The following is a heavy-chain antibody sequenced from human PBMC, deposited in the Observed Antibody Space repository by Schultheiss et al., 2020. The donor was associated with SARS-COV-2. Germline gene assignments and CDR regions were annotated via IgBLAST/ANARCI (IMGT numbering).Heavy chain of an antibody. CDR3: ARRRTGYSYGL. J-gene: IGHJ4*02. Sequence: SETLSLTCTVSGGSISSYYWSWIRQPPGKGLEWIGYIYYSGSTNYNPSLKSRVTISVDTSKNQFSLKLSSVTAADTAVYYCARRRTGYSYGLWGQGTLVTVSS. CDR1: GGSISSYY. CDR2: IYYSGST. V-gene: IGHV4-59*01. D-gene: IGHD5-18*01.